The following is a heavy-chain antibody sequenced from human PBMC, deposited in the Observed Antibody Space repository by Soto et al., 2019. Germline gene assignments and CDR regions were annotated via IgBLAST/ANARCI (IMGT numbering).Heavy chain of an antibody. Sequence: QVQLQESGPGLVKPSGTLSLTCAVSSGSIRSSNWCRWVRKPPGKALAWIVELYHSGSTNYNPSLPSRVTISVAKSKTQVSLKLCSVTAADTAVYYCARGGYDYGAGRPFDYWGQGPLVTVSS. D-gene: IGHD3-10*01. V-gene: IGHV4-4*02. J-gene: IGHJ4*02. CDR3: ARGGYDYGAGRPFDY. CDR1: SGSIRSSNW. CDR2: LYHSGST.